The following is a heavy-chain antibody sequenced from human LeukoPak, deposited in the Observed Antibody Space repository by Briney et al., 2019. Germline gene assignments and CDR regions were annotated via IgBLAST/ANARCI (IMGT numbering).Heavy chain of an antibody. CDR2: ISTSSSYI. CDR3: ARAGDGYNSPTDY. V-gene: IGHV3-21*01. D-gene: IGHD5-24*01. J-gene: IGHJ4*02. Sequence: GGSLRLSCAASGFTFSTYTMNWVRQAPGKGLEWVSFISTSSSYIYYADSVKGRFTISRDNAKNSLYLQMNSLRAEDTAVYYCARAGDGYNSPTDYWGQGTLATVSS. CDR1: GFTFSTYT.